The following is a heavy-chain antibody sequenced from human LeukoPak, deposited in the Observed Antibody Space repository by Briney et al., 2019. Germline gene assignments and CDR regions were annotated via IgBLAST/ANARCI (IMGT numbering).Heavy chain of an antibody. Sequence: GGSLRPSCAAPGFTFSTYWMNWFRQTPGKGLEWVAKIRGDGGEKDHVASVKGRFTISRDNAKNSLYLQMNSLRVEDTAIYYCARGGAARPDFWGQGTLVTVSS. V-gene: IGHV3-7*01. J-gene: IGHJ4*02. CDR3: ARGGAARPDF. CDR2: IRGDGGEK. CDR1: GFTFSTYW. D-gene: IGHD6-6*01.